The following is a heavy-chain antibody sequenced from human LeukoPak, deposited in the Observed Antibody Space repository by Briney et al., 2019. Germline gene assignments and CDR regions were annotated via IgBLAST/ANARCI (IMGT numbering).Heavy chain of an antibody. D-gene: IGHD1-26*01. Sequence: SETLSLTCTVSGVSISSSDYYWGWFPQPPGKGLNWIGAISSSGSPYYNPSLKSRVTISVDSSKNQFSLKLTSVTAADTAVYYCARRTSNPVGAIDYWGQGALVTVSS. V-gene: IGHV4-39*01. CDR2: ISSSGSP. CDR1: GVSISSSDYY. CDR3: ARRTSNPVGAIDY. J-gene: IGHJ4*02.